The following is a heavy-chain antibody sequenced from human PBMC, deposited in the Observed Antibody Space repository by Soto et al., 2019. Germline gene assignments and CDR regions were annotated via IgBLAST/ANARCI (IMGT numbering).Heavy chain of an antibody. J-gene: IGHJ5*02. V-gene: IGHV4-30-2*01. CDR1: GGSISSGGYS. Sequence: QLQLQESGSVLVKPSQTLSLTCAVSGGSISSGGYSWSWIRQPPGKGLEWIGYIYHSGSTYYNPSPXSXXTISVDRSKNQFSLKLSSVTAADTAVYYCARVPTPWGQGTLVTVSS. CDR3: ARVPTP. CDR2: IYHSGST.